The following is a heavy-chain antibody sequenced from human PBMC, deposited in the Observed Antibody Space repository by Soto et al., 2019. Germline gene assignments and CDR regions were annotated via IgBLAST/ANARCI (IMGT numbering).Heavy chain of an antibody. D-gene: IGHD6-19*01. CDR2: ISSSSSYT. Sequence: QVQLVESGGGLVKPGGSLRLSCAASGFTFSDYYMSWIRQAPGKGLEWVSYISSSSSYTNYADSVKGRFTISRDNAKNSLYLQMNSLRAEDTAVYYCASDPYSSGWYDYCMDVWGQGTTVTVSS. J-gene: IGHJ6*02. V-gene: IGHV3-11*05. CDR1: GFTFSDYY. CDR3: ASDPYSSGWYDYCMDV.